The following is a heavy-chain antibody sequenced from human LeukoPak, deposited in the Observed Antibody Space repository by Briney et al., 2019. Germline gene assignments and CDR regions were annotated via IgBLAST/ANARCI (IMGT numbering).Heavy chain of an antibody. CDR1: GGSISSYY. CDR3: ARGITMVRGSQDWFES. CDR2: IYTSGST. D-gene: IGHD3-10*01. J-gene: IGHJ5*01. V-gene: IGHV4-4*07. Sequence: SETLSLTCTVSGGSISSYYWSWIRQPAGKGLEWIGRIYTSGSTNYNPSLKSRVTMSVDTSKNQFSLKLSSVTAADTAVYYCARGITMVRGSQDWFESWGQGNLVTVSS.